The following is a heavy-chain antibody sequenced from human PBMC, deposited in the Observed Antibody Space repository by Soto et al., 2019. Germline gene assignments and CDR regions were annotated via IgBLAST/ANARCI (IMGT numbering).Heavy chain of an antibody. Sequence: QVQLLESGPGLVKPSQTLSLTCSVSGDSISNLDYFWAWIRQPPGQALEYIGYIYKSATTYYNPSFESRVAIAVDTSKIQCSLNVTSVTAADTAVYFCARGRYCLTGRCFPNWFDSWGQGALVTVSS. CDR1: GDSISNLDYF. CDR2: IYKSATT. D-gene: IGHD7-27*01. J-gene: IGHJ5*01. V-gene: IGHV4-30-4*01. CDR3: ARGRYCLTGRCFPNWFDS.